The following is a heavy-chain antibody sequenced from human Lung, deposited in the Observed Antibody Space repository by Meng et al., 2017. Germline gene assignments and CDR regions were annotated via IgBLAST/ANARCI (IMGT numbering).Heavy chain of an antibody. CDR1: GGSFSGYY. CDR2: IIDSGST. V-gene: IGHV4-34*02. J-gene: IGHJ4*02. D-gene: IGHD6-19*01. CDR3: VRRTYSSGWYFDY. Sequence: QVQLKHWGAGLLKPSETLSLTCAVYGGSFSGYYWSWIRQPPGKGLEWIGEIIDSGSTNYNPSLKSRVTISVDTSKNQFSLRVTSVTAADRAVYYCVRRTYSSGWYFDYWGQGTLVTVSS.